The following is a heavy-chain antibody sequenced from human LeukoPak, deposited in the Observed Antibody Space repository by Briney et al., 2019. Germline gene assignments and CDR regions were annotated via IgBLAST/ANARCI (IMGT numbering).Heavy chain of an antibody. CDR2: ITSSGGTI. Sequence: PGRSLRLSCAASGFTFSNYEMNWVRQAPGKGLEWLSYITSSGGTIYYADSVKGRFTISRDNAKNSLDLQMNSLRGEDTAVYYCASILGGTRARGFDLWGQGTLVTVSS. J-gene: IGHJ4*02. CDR1: GFTFSNYE. D-gene: IGHD1-26*01. V-gene: IGHV3-48*03. CDR3: ASILGGTRARGFDL.